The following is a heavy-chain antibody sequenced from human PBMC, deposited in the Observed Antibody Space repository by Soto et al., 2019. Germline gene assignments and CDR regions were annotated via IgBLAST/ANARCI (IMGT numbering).Heavy chain of an antibody. Sequence: QVQLVQSGAEVKKPGSSVKVSCKASGGTFSSYTISWVRQAPGQGLEWMGRIIPILGIANYAQKFQGRVTITGEKIPSTGYQEVSRLGSEDKAVYYCARLGIAAAGIYYFFGMDVWGQGTTVTVSS. CDR3: ARLGIAAAGIYYFFGMDV. V-gene: IGHV1-69*02. D-gene: IGHD6-13*01. CDR1: GGTFSSYT. J-gene: IGHJ6*02. CDR2: IIPILGIA.